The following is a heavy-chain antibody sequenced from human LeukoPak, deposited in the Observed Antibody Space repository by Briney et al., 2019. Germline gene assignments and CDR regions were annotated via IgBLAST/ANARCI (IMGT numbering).Heavy chain of an antibody. D-gene: IGHD5-12*01. CDR2: ISSASTYI. CDR1: GFTFSAYS. V-gene: IGHV3-21*01. J-gene: IGHJ6*02. CDR3: ARAKWLPYYYYGMDV. Sequence: PGGSLRLYCAASGFTFSAYSMNWVRQAPGKGLEWVSSISSASTYIFYADSVRGRFTISRDNSKQSMYLQMNSLRAEDTAVYYCARAKWLPYYYYGMDVWGQGTTVTVSS.